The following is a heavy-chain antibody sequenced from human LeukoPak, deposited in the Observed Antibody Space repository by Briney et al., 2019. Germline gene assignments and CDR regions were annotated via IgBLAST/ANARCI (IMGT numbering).Heavy chain of an antibody. CDR1: GGSISSSSYY. D-gene: IGHD3-3*01. CDR3: ARQEPLYYDFWSGYPGTFDY. Sequence: SETLSLTCTVSGGSISSSSYYWGWIRQPPGKELEWIGSIYYSGSTYYNPSLKSRVTISVDTSKNQFSLKLSSVTAADTAVYYCARQEPLYYDFWSGYPGTFDYWGQGTLVTVSS. V-gene: IGHV4-39*01. J-gene: IGHJ4*02. CDR2: IYYSGST.